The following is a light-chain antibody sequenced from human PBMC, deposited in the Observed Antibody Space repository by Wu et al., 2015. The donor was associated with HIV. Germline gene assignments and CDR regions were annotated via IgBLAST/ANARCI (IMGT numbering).Light chain of an antibody. Sequence: EIVMTQSPDTLSVSPGERVTLSCRASQTVNSKYLAWYQQKFGQPPRLLIYGSSIRATGIPDRFSGSGSGTDFSLTISRLEPEDFAVYYCQRYGSSSYTFGQGTKLE. CDR2: GSS. CDR1: QTVNSKY. V-gene: IGKV3-20*01. CDR3: QRYGSSSYT. J-gene: IGKJ2*01.